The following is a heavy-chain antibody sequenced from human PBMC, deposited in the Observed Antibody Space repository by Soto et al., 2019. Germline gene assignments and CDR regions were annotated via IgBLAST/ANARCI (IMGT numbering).Heavy chain of an antibody. CDR3: AASCVACGGFNYYGMDV. V-gene: IGHV4-39*07. J-gene: IGHJ6*02. D-gene: IGHD2-21*01. CDR1: GGSITTNSYY. Sequence: SETLSLTCTVSGGSITTNSYYWGWIRQSPGKGLEWIGNIFYSGNTYYNPSLKSRVTISVDTSKNQFSLKLSSVTAADTAVYYCAASCVACGGFNYYGMDVWGQGTTVS. CDR2: IFYSGNT.